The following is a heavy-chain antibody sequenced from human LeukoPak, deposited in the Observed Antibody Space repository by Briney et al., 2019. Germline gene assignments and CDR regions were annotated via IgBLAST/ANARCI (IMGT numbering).Heavy chain of an antibody. CDR1: GYTFTDYY. J-gene: IGHJ4*02. Sequence: ASVKVSCKASGYTFTDYYVHWVRQAPGRGREWMGCIKPNSGGAHYAQKFQGGVHVAPNTSLTTAYMEMSRLTWHDPDVYYCGRDKRVDASMVGYWGEGTLVTVS. V-gene: IGHV1-2*02. D-gene: IGHD5-18*01. CDR3: GRDKRVDASMVGY. CDR2: IKPNSGGA.